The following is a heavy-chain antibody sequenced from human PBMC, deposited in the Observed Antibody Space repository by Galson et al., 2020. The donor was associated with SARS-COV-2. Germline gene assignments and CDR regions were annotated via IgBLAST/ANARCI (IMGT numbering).Heavy chain of an antibody. D-gene: IGHD2-2*01. CDR3: AKERLPAAVKWFDP. Sequence: GESLKISCAASGFTFSSYAMSWVRQAPGRGLEWVSTITTSGTSTYYADSVKGRFTISRDNSKNTLYLQMNSLRAEDTAVYYCAKERLPAAVKWFDPWGQGTLVTVSS. V-gene: IGHV3-23*01. J-gene: IGHJ5*02. CDR2: ITTSGTST. CDR1: GFTFSSYA.